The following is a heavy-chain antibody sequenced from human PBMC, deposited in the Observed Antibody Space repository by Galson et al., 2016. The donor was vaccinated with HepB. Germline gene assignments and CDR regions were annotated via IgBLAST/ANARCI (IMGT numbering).Heavy chain of an antibody. CDR3: NSGITVIRVIGS. D-gene: IGHD3-10*01. CDR2: IRSKVDGGPI. J-gene: IGHJ5*02. Sequence: SLRLSCAASGFVFTNAWLSWVRQAPGKGLEWVGRIRSKVDGGPIEYAASGKGRFTISRDDSKDSVYLQMTGLTTEDTAVYYCNSGITVIRVIGSWGQGTLVTVSS. V-gene: IGHV3-15*01. CDR1: GFVFTNAW.